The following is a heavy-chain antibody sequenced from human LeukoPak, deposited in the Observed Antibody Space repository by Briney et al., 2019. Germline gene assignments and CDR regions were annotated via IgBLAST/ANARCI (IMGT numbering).Heavy chain of an antibody. D-gene: IGHD3-10*01. V-gene: IGHV3-15*01. CDR1: GFTFRNAW. CDR3: TTLQRITLVRGVIGGYYFDY. Sequence: GGSLTLSCAASGFTFRNAWMSWVRQAPGKGLEWVGLIKSKTDGGTTDYAAPVKGRFTISRDDSKSTLFLQMNSLKTEDTALYYCTTLQRITLVRGVIGGYYFDYWGQGTLVTVSS. CDR2: IKSKTDGGTT. J-gene: IGHJ4*02.